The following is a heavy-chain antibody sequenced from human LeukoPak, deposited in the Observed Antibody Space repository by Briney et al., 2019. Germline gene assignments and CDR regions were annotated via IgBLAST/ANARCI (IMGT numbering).Heavy chain of an antibody. CDR1: GYSISSGYY. CDR2: IYHSGST. D-gene: IGHD3-10*01. CDR3: AYTDMVRGAPPAFDI. V-gene: IGHV4-38-2*01. Sequence: SETLSLTCAVSGYSISSGYYWGWIRQPPGKGLEWIGSIYHSGSTYYNPSLKSRFTISVDTSKNQFSLKLSSVTAAGTAVYYCAYTDMVRGAPPAFDIWGQGTMVTVSS. J-gene: IGHJ3*02.